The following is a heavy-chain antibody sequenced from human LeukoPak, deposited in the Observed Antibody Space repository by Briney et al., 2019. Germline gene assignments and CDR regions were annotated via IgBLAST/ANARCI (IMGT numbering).Heavy chain of an antibody. CDR1: GFTFGSYG. Sequence: AGGSLRLSCAASGFTFGSYGMHWVRQAPGKGLEWVAVISYDGTNKYYADSVKGRFTISRDNSKNTLYLQMNSLRPEDTAMYYCAKDYRLLWFGELVNFWGQGTLVTVSS. J-gene: IGHJ4*02. D-gene: IGHD3-10*01. V-gene: IGHV3-30*18. CDR3: AKDYRLLWFGELVNF. CDR2: ISYDGTNK.